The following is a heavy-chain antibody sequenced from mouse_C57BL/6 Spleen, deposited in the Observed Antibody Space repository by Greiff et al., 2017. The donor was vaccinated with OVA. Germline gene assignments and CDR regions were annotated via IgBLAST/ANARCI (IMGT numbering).Heavy chain of an antibody. V-gene: IGHV1-55*01. CDR1: GYTFTSYW. J-gene: IGHJ3*01. CDR2: IYPGSGST. CDR3: SRRIYDGYYWFAY. D-gene: IGHD2-3*01. Sequence: QVQLQQPGAELVKPGASVKMSCKASGYTFTSYWITWVKQRPGQGLEWIGDIYPGSGSTTYNEKFKSKATLTVDTSSSTAYMQLSSLTSEDSAVYYCSRRIYDGYYWFAYWGQGTLVTVSA.